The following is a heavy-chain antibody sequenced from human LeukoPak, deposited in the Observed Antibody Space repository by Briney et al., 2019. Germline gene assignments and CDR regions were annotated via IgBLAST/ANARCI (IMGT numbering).Heavy chain of an antibody. CDR2: IYTSGST. Sequence: SETLSLTCTVPGGSISSYYWSWIQQPAGKGLEWIGRIYTSGSTNYNPSLKSRVTMSVDTSKNQFSLKLSSVTAADTAVYYCARDRGRGYYGSGSHLFDYWGQGTLVTASS. V-gene: IGHV4-4*07. J-gene: IGHJ4*02. D-gene: IGHD3-10*01. CDR3: ARDRGRGYYGSGSHLFDY. CDR1: GGSISSYY.